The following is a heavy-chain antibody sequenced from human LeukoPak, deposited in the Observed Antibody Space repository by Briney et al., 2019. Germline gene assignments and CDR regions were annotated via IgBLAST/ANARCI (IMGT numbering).Heavy chain of an antibody. J-gene: IGHJ4*02. CDR2: IYYSGST. Sequence: SETLSLTCTVSGGSISSSSYYWGWIRQPPGKGLEWIGSIYYSGSTYYNPSLKSRVTISVDTSKNQFSLKLSSVTAADTAVYYCARDPRCSSTSCYPYWGQGTLVTVSS. V-gene: IGHV4-39*07. D-gene: IGHD2-2*01. CDR3: ARDPRCSSTSCYPY. CDR1: GGSISSSSYY.